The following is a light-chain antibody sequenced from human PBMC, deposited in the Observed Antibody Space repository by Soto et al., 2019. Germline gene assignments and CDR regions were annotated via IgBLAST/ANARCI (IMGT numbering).Light chain of an antibody. V-gene: IGKV3-11*01. Sequence: EIVLTQSPGTLSLSPGERATLSCRASQTISTGLAWYQQKPGQSPRLVIWGASDRATGIPARFSGSGSGTDFTLTISSLEPEDFAVYYCQQRSALPVTFAQGTKLEIK. CDR3: QQRSALPVT. J-gene: IGKJ2*01. CDR2: GAS. CDR1: QTISTG.